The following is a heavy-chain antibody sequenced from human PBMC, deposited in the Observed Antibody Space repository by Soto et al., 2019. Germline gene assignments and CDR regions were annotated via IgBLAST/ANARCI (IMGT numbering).Heavy chain of an antibody. CDR2: INPNSGGT. CDR1: GYTFSDYY. CDR3: ARDQVLYSSSSRLPPGPIDY. J-gene: IGHJ4*02. D-gene: IGHD6-6*01. Sequence: WASVKVSCKASGYTFSDYYMHWVRQAPGEGLEWMGWINPNSGGTNYAQKFQGRVTMTRDTSISTAYMEVSGLISDDTAVYYCARDQVLYSSSSRLPPGPIDYWGQGTLVTVSS. V-gene: IGHV1-2*02.